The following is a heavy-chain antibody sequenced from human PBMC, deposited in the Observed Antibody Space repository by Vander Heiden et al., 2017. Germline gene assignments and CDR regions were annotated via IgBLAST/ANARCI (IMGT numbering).Heavy chain of an antibody. D-gene: IGHD3-10*01. V-gene: IGHV3-7*01. CDR3: ARASITMVRGVLYGMDV. Sequence: EGQLVESGGGLVQPGGSLRLSCAASGSTFSSQCITWVRQAPGKGLEWVANIKQDGSEKYYVDSVKGRFTISRDNAKNSLYLQMNSLRAEDTAVYYCARASITMVRGVLYGMDVWGQGTTVTVSS. J-gene: IGHJ6*02. CDR2: IKQDGSEK. CDR1: GSTFSSQC.